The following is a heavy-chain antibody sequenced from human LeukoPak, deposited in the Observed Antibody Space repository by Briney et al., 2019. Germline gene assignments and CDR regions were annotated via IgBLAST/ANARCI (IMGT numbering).Heavy chain of an antibody. CDR2: ISSSGSTI. J-gene: IGHJ6*02. D-gene: IGHD3-10*01. CDR3: AREDGSGSYGFGFGRVSYGMDV. Sequence: GGSLRLSCAASGFTFSSYEMNWVRQAPGKGLEWVSYISSSGSTIYYADSVKGRFTISRDNAKNSLYLQVNSLRAEDTAVYYCAREDGSGSYGFGFGRVSYGMDVWGQGTTVTVSS. CDR1: GFTFSSYE. V-gene: IGHV3-48*03.